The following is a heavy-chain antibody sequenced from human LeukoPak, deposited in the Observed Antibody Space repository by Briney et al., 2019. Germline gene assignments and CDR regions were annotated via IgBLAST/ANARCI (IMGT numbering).Heavy chain of an antibody. J-gene: IGHJ4*02. D-gene: IGHD3-16*01. Sequence: QTGGSLRLSCAASGFTFSSYSMNWVRQAPGKGLEWVSYISSSSTIYYADSVKARFTISRDNAKNTLYLQMNSLRAEDTALYYCARDRLGAMLFFDSWGQGTLVTVSS. CDR1: GFTFSSYS. V-gene: IGHV3-48*01. CDR3: ARDRLGAMLFFDS. CDR2: ISSSSTI.